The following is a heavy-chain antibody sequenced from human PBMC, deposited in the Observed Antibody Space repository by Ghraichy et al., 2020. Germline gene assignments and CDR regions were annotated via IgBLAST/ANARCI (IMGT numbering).Heavy chain of an antibody. CDR1: GFTFSNHW. Sequence: GGSLRLSCEASGFTFSNHWMRWVRQAPGKGLEWVASINEDGSEISYVGSAKGRFTISRDNAKDSLYLQMNSLAAEHAAVYYCEFLRGQYWGQGTLVTVSS. CDR3: EFLRGQY. CDR2: INEDGSEI. D-gene: IGHD2/OR15-2a*01. V-gene: IGHV3-7*03. J-gene: IGHJ4*02.